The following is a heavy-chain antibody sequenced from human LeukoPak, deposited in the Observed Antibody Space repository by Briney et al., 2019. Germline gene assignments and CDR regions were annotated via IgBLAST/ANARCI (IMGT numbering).Heavy chain of an antibody. CDR3: AFSTSCFIMRSVCTNAFDI. V-gene: IGHV1-18*01. CDR2: ISAYNGNT. Sequence: GASVKVSCKASGYTFTSYGISWVRQAPGQGLEWMGWISAYNGNTNYAQKLQGRVTMTTDTSTSTAYMELRSLRSDDTAVYYCAFSTSCFIMRSVCTNAFDIWGQGTMVTVSS. J-gene: IGHJ3*02. CDR1: GYTFTSYG. D-gene: IGHD2-2*01.